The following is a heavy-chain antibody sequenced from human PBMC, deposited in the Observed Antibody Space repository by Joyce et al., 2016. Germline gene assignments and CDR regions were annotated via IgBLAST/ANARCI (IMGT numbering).Heavy chain of an antibody. J-gene: IGHJ3*02. CDR1: GYIFTTYG. Sequence: QVQLVQSGSEVKKPGASVEVSCKASGYIFTTYGISWVRQAPGQGFEWMGWISAYHGNTKYAQKFQGRVTMTIDTSTSTAYMELESLGSDDTAVYYCARDIHYYNSSGYYWGAFDIWGQGTMVSVSS. CDR2: ISAYHGNT. V-gene: IGHV1-18*01. D-gene: IGHD3-22*01. CDR3: ARDIHYYNSSGYYWGAFDI.